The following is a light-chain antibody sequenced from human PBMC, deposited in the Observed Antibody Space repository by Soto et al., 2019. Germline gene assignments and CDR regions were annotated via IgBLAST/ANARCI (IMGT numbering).Light chain of an antibody. CDR3: HLFDTPVT. J-gene: IGKJ4*01. CDR2: DAS. CDR1: QSVTDNY. V-gene: IGKV3D-20*01. Sequence: EIVLTQSPAPLSLSPGERATLSCGASQSVTDNYLAWYQQKPGLAPRLLIYDASIRATGIPDRFSGSGSGTDFTLTISRLEPEDFAVYYCHLFDTPVTFGGGTKVEIK.